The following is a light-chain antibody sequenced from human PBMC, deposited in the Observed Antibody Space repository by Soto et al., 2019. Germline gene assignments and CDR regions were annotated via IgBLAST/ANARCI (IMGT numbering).Light chain of an antibody. CDR2: GAS. J-gene: IGKJ2*01. CDR1: QSVDRSY. Sequence: EGVLTQSPGTLSLSPGERATLSCRASQSVDRSYLAWYQQRPGQAPRLLIYGASSRATGIPDRFSGSGSGTDFTLTISSLEPEDFAGYFCQQYGSSPPMFTFGQGTKLEIK. V-gene: IGKV3-20*01. CDR3: QQYGSSPPMFT.